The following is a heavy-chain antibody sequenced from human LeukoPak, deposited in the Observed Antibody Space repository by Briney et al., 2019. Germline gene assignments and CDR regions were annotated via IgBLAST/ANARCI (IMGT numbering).Heavy chain of an antibody. Sequence: SETLSLTCTVSGGSISSYYWSWIRQPAGKGLEWIGRIYTSGSTNYNPSLKSRVTMSVDTSKNQFSLKLSSVTAADTAVYYCAREYVYYDSTNFDYWGQGTQVTVSS. J-gene: IGHJ4*02. D-gene: IGHD3-22*01. CDR3: AREYVYYDSTNFDY. CDR2: IYTSGST. CDR1: GGSISSYY. V-gene: IGHV4-4*07.